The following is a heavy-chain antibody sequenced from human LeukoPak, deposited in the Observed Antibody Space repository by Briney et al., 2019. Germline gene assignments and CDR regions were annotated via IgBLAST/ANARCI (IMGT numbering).Heavy chain of an antibody. D-gene: IGHD2-21*02. J-gene: IGHJ4*02. V-gene: IGHV4-39*02. Sequence: SETLSLTCTVSGDSISSSSYYWGWIRQPPGKGLEWIGSMSYSGSTYYNPSLMSRVTMSVDTSKNQLSLKLSSVTAADAAVYYCARGSHCGGDCYYLDYWGQGTLVTVSS. CDR3: ARGSHCGGDCYYLDY. CDR2: MSYSGST. CDR1: GDSISSSSYY.